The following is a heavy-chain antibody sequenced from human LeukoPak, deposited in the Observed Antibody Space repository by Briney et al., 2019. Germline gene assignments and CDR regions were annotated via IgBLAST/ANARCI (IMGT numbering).Heavy chain of an antibody. Sequence: SETLSLTCTVSGGSISSGSYYWSWIRQPAGKGLEWIGRIYTSGSTNYNPSLKSRVTISVDTSKNQFSLKLGSVTAADTAVYYCAREGVGYCSSTSCYTKSYYYYYMDVWGKGTTVTVSS. CDR1: GGSISSGSYY. D-gene: IGHD2-2*02. V-gene: IGHV4-61*02. CDR2: IYTSGST. CDR3: AREGVGYCSSTSCYTKSYYYYYMDV. J-gene: IGHJ6*03.